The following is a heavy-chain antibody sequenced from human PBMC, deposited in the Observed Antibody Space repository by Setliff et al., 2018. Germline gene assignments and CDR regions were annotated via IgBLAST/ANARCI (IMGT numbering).Heavy chain of an antibody. V-gene: IGHV3-15*01. D-gene: IGHD2-15*01. CDR1: GFIFNNAW. Sequence: PGGSLRLSCVASGFIFNNAWLSWVRQPPGKGLEWVGHIKSKTDGGTTDYAAPVKGRFTISRDDSTNTLYLQMNSLNTEDTAVYYCTTDKCCGAPVYFYYGMDVWGQGTTVTVS. CDR3: TTDKCCGAPVYFYYGMDV. CDR2: IKSKTDGGTT. J-gene: IGHJ6*02.